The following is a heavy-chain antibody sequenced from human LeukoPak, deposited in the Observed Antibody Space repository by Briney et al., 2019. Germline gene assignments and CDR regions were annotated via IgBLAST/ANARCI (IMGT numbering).Heavy chain of an antibody. CDR2: LLDSVNT. CDR1: GGSISSHY. J-gene: IGHJ4*02. CDR3: ATIKRGSIYGYFDF. Sequence: SETLSLTCTVSGGSISSHYWSWIRQPPGKGLEWIAYLLDSVNTKDNPSLNSRLTLSADTSKDQFSLRLSSVTAADTAVYYCATIKRGSIYGYFDFWGQGIKVTVSS. D-gene: IGHD5-18*01. V-gene: IGHV4-59*11.